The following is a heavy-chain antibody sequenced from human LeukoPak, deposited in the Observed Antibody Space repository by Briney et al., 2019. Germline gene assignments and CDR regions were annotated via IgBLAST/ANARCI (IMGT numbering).Heavy chain of an antibody. CDR1: GFTFSSYG. D-gene: IGHD6-19*01. Sequence: GGSLRLSCAASGFTFSSYGMHWVRQAPGEGLEWVAVISYDGSNKYYADSVKGRFTISRDNSKNTLYLQMNSLRAEDTAVYYCAKDLGVSGWSAFDYWGQGTLVTVSS. CDR3: AKDLGVSGWSAFDY. J-gene: IGHJ4*02. CDR2: ISYDGSNK. V-gene: IGHV3-30*18.